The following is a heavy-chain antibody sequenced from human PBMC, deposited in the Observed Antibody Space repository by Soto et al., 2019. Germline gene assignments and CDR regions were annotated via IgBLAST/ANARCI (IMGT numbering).Heavy chain of an antibody. CDR2: IYTSWST. J-gene: IGHJ4*02. V-gene: IGHV4-4*07. D-gene: IGHD3-22*01. CDR3: GRRRGSGSVFDY. Sequence: SETLSLTCTVSGGSISSYYWSWIRQPAGKGLEWIGRIYTSWSTNYNPSLKSRVTMSVDTSKNQFSLKLSSVTAADTAVYYCGRRRGSGSVFDYWGQGSLVPVSS. CDR1: GGSISSYY.